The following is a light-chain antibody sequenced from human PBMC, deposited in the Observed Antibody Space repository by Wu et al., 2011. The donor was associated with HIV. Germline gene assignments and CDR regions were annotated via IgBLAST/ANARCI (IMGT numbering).Light chain of an antibody. CDR1: QSVDSY. V-gene: IGKV3-11*01. Sequence: EIVLTQSPATLSLSPGERATLSCRASQSVDSYLAWYQQKPGQAPRLLIYGASNRATGIPARFSGGGSGTDFTLTISSLEPEDFAVYYCQQRSNWPRLTFGEGPRWRSN. CDR3: QQRSNWPRLT. CDR2: GAS. J-gene: IGKJ4*01.